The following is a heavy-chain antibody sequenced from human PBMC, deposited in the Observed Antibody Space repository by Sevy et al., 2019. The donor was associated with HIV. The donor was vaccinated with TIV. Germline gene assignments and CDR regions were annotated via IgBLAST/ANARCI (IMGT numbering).Heavy chain of an antibody. CDR1: GGSISSYY. V-gene: IGHV4-59*01. J-gene: IGHJ3*02. CDR3: ANWNHGAFDI. CDR2: IYYSGST. D-gene: IGHD1-1*01. Sequence: SETLSLTCTVSGGSISSYYWSWIRQPPGKGLEWIGYIYYSGSTNYNPSLKSRVTISVDTSKNQFSLKLSSVTAADTAVYYCANWNHGAFDIRGQGTMVTVSS.